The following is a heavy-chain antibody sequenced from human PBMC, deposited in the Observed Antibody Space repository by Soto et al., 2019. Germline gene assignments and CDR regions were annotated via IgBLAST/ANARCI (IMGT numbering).Heavy chain of an antibody. V-gene: IGHV1-24*01. D-gene: IGHD1-1*01. CDR3: AKTTSSKYYYYMDV. Sequence: ASVKVSCKVSGYTLTELSMHWVRQAPGKGLEWMGGFDPEDGETIYAQKFQGRVTMTEDTSTDTAYMELSSLRSEDTAVYYCAKTTSSKYYYYMDVWGKGTTVTVSS. CDR1: GYTLTELS. CDR2: FDPEDGET. J-gene: IGHJ6*03.